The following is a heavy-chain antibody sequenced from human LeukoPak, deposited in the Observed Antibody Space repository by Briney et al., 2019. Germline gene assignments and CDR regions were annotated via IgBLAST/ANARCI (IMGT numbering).Heavy chain of an antibody. CDR1: GFTFSSYA. CDR3: AKDLKYSSSWYGNYYYYGMDV. V-gene: IGHV3-23*01. D-gene: IGHD6-13*01. CDR2: ISGSGGST. J-gene: IGHJ6*02. Sequence: GGSLRLSCAASGFTFSSYAMSWVRQAPGKGLEWVSAISGSGGSTYYADSVKGRFTISRDNSKNTLYLQMNSLRAEDTAVYCCAKDLKYSSSWYGNYYYYGMDVWGQGTTVTASS.